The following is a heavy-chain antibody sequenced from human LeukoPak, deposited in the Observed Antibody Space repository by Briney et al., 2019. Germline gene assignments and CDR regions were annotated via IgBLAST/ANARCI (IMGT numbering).Heavy chain of an antibody. CDR2: INHSGST. CDR3: ARAGIYFDY. CDR1: GGFFSGYY. D-gene: IGHD3-10*01. Sequence: SETLSLTCAVYGGFFSGYYWSWIRQPPGKGLEWIGEINHSGSTNYNPSLKSRVTISVDTSKNQFSLKLSSVTAADTAVYYCARAGIYFDYWGQGTLVTVSS. J-gene: IGHJ4*02. V-gene: IGHV4-34*01.